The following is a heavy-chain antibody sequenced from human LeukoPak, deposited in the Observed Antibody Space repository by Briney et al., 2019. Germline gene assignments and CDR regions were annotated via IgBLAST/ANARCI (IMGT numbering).Heavy chain of an antibody. CDR2: IYTDGST. V-gene: IGHV4-61*02. J-gene: IGHJ4*02. D-gene: IGHD2-2*02. CDR3: AREGGDRYCSSTSCYTAPATNFDY. Sequence: SETLSLTCTVSGGSISSGSYYWSWIRQPAGKGLEWIGRIYTDGSTEYNPSLKSRVTVSVDTSKNQFSLKLSSVTAADTAVYYCAREGGDRYCSSTSCYTAPATNFDYWGQGTLVTVSS. CDR1: GGSISSGSYY.